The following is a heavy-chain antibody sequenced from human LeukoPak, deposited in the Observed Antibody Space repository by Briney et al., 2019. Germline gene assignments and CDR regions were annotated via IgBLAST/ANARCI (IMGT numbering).Heavy chain of an antibody. CDR3: AKWYDSSGYRFYYFDY. D-gene: IGHD3-22*01. Sequence: PGGSLRLSCAASGFTFSSYAMSWVRQVPGKGLEWVSAISGSGGSTYYADSVKGRFTISRDNSKNTLYLQMNSLRAEDTAVYYCAKWYDSSGYRFYYFDYWGQGTLVTVSS. CDR2: ISGSGGST. CDR1: GFTFSSYA. J-gene: IGHJ4*02. V-gene: IGHV3-23*01.